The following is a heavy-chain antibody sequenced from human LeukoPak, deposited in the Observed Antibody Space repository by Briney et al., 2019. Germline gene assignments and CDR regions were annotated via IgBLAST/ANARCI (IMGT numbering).Heavy chain of an antibody. V-gene: IGHV4-61*09. J-gene: IGHJ6*03. CDR1: GDSISSGSYY. CDR2: IYTSGST. Sequence: SETLSLTCLVSGDSISSGSYYWTWLRQPAWKGLEWIGNIYTSGSTNYSPSLRRRVTMSHATSNNQFSLNLSSVTAADTAVYYCASAPNYMDVWGKGTTVTISS. CDR3: ASAPNYMDV.